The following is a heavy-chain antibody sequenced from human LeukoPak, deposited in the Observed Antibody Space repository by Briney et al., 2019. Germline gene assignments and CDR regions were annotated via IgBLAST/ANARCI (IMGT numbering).Heavy chain of an antibody. Sequence: GGSLRLSYAASGFTFSSYWMSWVRQAPGKGLEWVANIKQDGSEKYYVDSVKGRFTISRDNAKNSLYLQMNSLRAEDTAVYYCAREGVGTALRTFDYWGQGTLVTVSS. CDR2: IKQDGSEK. D-gene: IGHD4-23*01. V-gene: IGHV3-7*01. CDR1: GFTFSSYW. J-gene: IGHJ4*02. CDR3: AREGVGTALRTFDY.